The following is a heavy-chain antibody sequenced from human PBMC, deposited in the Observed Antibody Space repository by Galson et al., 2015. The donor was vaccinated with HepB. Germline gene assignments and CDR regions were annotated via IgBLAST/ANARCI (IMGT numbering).Heavy chain of an antibody. Sequence: SVKVSCKASGYIFSNYMMFWVRQAPGQGLEWMGRTNAGNGNTKYSQKFQGRLTITRDTSATTAYMELRRLRSEDTGIYYCARDRHEYYDFWSGHYLPSNNYYSGLDAWGQGTTVTVSS. J-gene: IGHJ6*02. CDR2: TNAGNGNT. D-gene: IGHD3-3*01. CDR1: GYIFSNYM. CDR3: ARDRHEYYDFWSGHYLPSNNYYSGLDA. V-gene: IGHV1-3*01.